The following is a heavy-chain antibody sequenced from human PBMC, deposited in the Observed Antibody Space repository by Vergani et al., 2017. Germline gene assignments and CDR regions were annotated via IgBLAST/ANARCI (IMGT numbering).Heavy chain of an antibody. CDR3: ARGVAAAVPDY. J-gene: IGHJ4*02. CDR2: ISYDGSNK. D-gene: IGHD6-13*01. V-gene: IGHV3-30-3*01. CDR1: GFTFSSYA. Sequence: QVQLVESGGGVVKPGRSLRLSCAASGFTFSSYAMHWVRQAPGKGLEWVAVISYDGSNKYYSDSVKGRFTISRDKSKNTLYLQMNSLRAEDTAVYYFARGVAAAVPDYWGQGTLVTVSS.